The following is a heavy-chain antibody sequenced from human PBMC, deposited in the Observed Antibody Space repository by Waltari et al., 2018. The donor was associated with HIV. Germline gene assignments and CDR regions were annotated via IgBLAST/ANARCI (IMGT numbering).Heavy chain of an antibody. CDR3: ARLRFHSLYYFDS. Sequence: QLHLQESGPGPVKPSETLSLTCSVSGASINSSSYYWAWIRQPPGKGLEWIGAIYYSGTTYYNPSVKSRVSASLDASKNELSLKLTSVTATDTALYYCARLRFHSLYYFDSWGPGILVTVSS. V-gene: IGHV4-39*01. D-gene: IGHD3-16*01. CDR1: GASINSSSYY. CDR2: IYYSGTT. J-gene: IGHJ4*02.